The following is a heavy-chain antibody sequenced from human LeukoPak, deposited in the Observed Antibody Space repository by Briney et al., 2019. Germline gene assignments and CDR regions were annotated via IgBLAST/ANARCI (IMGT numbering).Heavy chain of an antibody. CDR2: ISTSSSYI. D-gene: IGHD3-22*01. CDR3: ARDGGDYYDSSGYPFHH. V-gene: IGHV3-21*01. CDR1: GFTFGSYN. J-gene: IGHJ1*01. Sequence: PGGSLRLSCAASGFTFGSYNMNWVRQAPGKGLEWVSSISTSSSYIYYADSVKGRFTISRDNAKKSLYLQMNSLRAGDTAVYYCARDGGDYYDSSGYPFHHWGQGTLVSVSS.